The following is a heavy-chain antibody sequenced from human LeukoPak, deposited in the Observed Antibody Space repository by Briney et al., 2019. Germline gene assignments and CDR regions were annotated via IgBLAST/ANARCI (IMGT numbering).Heavy chain of an antibody. CDR1: GGSISSGGYY. V-gene: IGHV4-31*03. J-gene: IGHJ4*02. Sequence: SQTLSLTCTVSGGSISSGGYYWSWIPQHPGKGLEWIGYIYYSGSTYYNPSLKSRVTISVDTSKNQFSLKLSSVTAADTAVYYCARFAPQMTTVTTFDYWGQGTLVTVSS. CDR2: IYYSGST. D-gene: IGHD4-17*01. CDR3: ARFAPQMTTVTTFDY.